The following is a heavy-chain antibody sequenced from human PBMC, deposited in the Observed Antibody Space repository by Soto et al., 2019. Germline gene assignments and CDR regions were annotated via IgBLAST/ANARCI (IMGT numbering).Heavy chain of an antibody. D-gene: IGHD3-10*01. V-gene: IGHV4-31*03. Sequence: QVQLQESGPGMVKPSQNLSLTCTVPCCSISICGYFWSWVRQYPGKGLEWIGHIYYNGGTYYHPSLKSRVTISIDTSKNQFSLRLTSVTAADTAVYYCATDEYFGSEIYFYYYGMDVWGQGTTVTVSS. CDR3: ATDEYFGSEIYFYYYGMDV. CDR1: CCSISICGYF. J-gene: IGHJ6*02. CDR2: IYYNGGT.